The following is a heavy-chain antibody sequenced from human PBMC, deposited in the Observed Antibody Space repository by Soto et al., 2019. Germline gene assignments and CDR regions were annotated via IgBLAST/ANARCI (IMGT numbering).Heavy chain of an antibody. CDR2: IIGSGDIT. Sequence: EVHLLESGGGLVQPGGSLRLSCAVSGFTFSSYAMSWVRQAPGEGLEWVSAIIGSGDITHYADSVEGRFSISRDNSKNTLYLQMNSLRAEDTAIYYCANIWSGYRSVNYWGQGTLVTVSS. V-gene: IGHV3-23*01. CDR3: ANIWSGYRSVNY. J-gene: IGHJ4*02. CDR1: GFTFSSYA. D-gene: IGHD3-3*01.